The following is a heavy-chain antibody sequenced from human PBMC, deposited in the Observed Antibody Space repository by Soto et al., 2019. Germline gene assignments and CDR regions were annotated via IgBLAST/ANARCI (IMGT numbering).Heavy chain of an antibody. CDR3: TSGAYCTNGVCYTGFDY. CDR1: GGSLSSGGYY. D-gene: IGHD2-8*01. V-gene: IGHV4-31*03. J-gene: IGHJ4*02. Sequence: TSETLSLTCTVSGGSLSSGGYYWSWIRQHPGKGLEWIWYIYYSGSTYYNPSLKSRVTISVDTSKNQFSLKLSSVTAADTAVYYCTSGAYCTNGVCYTGFDYWGQGTLVTVSS. CDR2: IYYSGST.